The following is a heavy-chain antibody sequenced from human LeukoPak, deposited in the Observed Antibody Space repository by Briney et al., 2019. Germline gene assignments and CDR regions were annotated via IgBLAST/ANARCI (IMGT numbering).Heavy chain of an antibody. CDR3: VRDKTTVTTFDS. V-gene: IGHV3-74*01. J-gene: IGHJ4*02. CDR2: IKTDGTIR. CDR1: GFTFSSYW. D-gene: IGHD4-17*01. Sequence: PGGSLRLSCAASGFTFSSYWMHWVRQAPGKGLVWVSRIKTDGTIRGYADSVKGRFSISRDNAKNTVYLEMSSLRAEDTAVYFCVRDKTTVTTFDSWGQGTLVTVSS.